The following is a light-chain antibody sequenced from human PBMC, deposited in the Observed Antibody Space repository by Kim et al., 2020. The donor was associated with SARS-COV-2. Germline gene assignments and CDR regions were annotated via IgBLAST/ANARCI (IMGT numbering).Light chain of an antibody. CDR2: RTN. CDR1: TGAVTSGYF. CDR3: LLYYGGAQLV. J-gene: IGLJ3*02. V-gene: IGLV7-43*01. Sequence: QAVVTQEPSVTVSPGGTVTLTCASSTGAVTSGYFPNWFQQKPGQAPRALIYRTNYTHSWTPARFSGSLLGGKAALTLSGVQPEDEAEYYCLLYYGGAQLVFGGGTKVTVL.